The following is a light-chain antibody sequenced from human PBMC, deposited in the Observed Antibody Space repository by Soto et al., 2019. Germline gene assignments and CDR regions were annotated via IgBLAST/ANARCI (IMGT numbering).Light chain of an antibody. CDR1: QSINIY. J-gene: IGKJ2*01. Sequence: DIQLTQSPSSLSASVGDRVTVTCRTRQSINIYLNWYQQKPGKAPTLLIYGASSLQSVVPSRFSGRGSRTDFTLTISSPQTEDFATYYCQQSYSSPYTFGQGTKLDI. CDR3: QQSYSSPYT. CDR2: GAS. V-gene: IGKV1-39*01.